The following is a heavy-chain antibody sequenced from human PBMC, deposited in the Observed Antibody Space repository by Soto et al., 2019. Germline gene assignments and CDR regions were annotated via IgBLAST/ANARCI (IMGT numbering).Heavy chain of an antibody. V-gene: IGHV3-33*01. J-gene: IGHJ2*01. CDR1: GFTFSSYG. CDR3: ARGNGDYLGWYFDL. CDR2: IWYDGSNK. Sequence: QVQLVESGGGVVQPGRSLRLSCAASGFTFSSYGMHWVRQAPGKGLEWVAVIWYDGSNKYYADSVKGRFTISRDNSKNPLYLQMNSLRAEDTAVYYCARGNGDYLGWYFDLWGRGTLVTVSS. D-gene: IGHD4-17*01.